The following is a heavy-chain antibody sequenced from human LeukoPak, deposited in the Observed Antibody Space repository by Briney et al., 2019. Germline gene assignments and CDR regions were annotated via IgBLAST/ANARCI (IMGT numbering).Heavy chain of an antibody. J-gene: IGHJ4*02. Sequence: VSVKVSCKASGYTFTGYYMHWVRQAPGQGLEWMGWINPNSGGTNYAQKFQGRVTMTRDTSISTAYMELSRLRSDDTAVFYCARVGQWELDRFHDYWGQGTLVTVSS. CDR2: INPNSGGT. D-gene: IGHD1-26*01. CDR3: ARVGQWELDRFHDY. CDR1: GYTFTGYY. V-gene: IGHV1-2*02.